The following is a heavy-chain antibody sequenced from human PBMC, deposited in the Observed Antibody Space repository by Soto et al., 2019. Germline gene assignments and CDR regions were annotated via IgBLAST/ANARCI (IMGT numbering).Heavy chain of an antibody. CDR2: IDSDGSST. CDR1: GFTFSTYW. D-gene: IGHD3-10*01. V-gene: IGHV3-74*01. CDR3: ARGPEVRGPLYYYYGMGV. J-gene: IGHJ6*02. Sequence: EVQLVESGGGLVQPGGSLRLSCEASGFTFSTYWMHWVRQSPGKGLVWVSRIDSDGSSTSYADSVKGRFTISRDNAKNTLFLQMNRLRAEDTAVYYCARGPEVRGPLYYYYGMGVWGQGTTVTVSS.